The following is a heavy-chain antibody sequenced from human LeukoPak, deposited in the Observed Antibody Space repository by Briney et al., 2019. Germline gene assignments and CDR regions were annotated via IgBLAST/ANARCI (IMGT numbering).Heavy chain of an antibody. CDR1: GYSFTNYW. CDR2: IYPGDSDT. V-gene: IGHV5-51*01. Sequence: GESLKISCKGSGYSFTNYWINWVRQMPGKGLEWMGIIYPGDSDTRYSPSLQGQVTISADKSISTVYLQWSSLKVSDTAMYYCARQDGTNSPFDYWGQGTLVTVSS. D-gene: IGHD5-24*01. J-gene: IGHJ4*02. CDR3: ARQDGTNSPFDY.